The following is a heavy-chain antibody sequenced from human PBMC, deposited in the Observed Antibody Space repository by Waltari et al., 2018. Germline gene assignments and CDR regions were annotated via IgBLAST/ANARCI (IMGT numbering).Heavy chain of an antibody. V-gene: IGHV1-2*06. CDR2: INPNSGGT. CDR3: ARGRGDILTGYWAFDI. CDR1: GYTFTGYY. D-gene: IGHD3-9*01. J-gene: IGHJ3*02. Sequence: QVQLVQSGAEVKKPGASVKVSCKASGYTFTGYYMHWVRQAPGQGLEWMGRINPNSGGTNYAQKFQGRGTMTRDTSISTAYMELSRLRSDDTAVYYCARGRGDILTGYWAFDIWGQGTMVTVSS.